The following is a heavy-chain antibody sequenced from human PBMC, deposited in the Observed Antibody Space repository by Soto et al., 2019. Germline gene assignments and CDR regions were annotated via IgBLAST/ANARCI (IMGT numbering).Heavy chain of an antibody. V-gene: IGHV3-7*01. CDR3: ARVEGFSSRVVVAATTILDYYYGMDV. CDR2: IKQDGSEK. J-gene: IGHJ6*02. CDR1: GFTFSSYW. D-gene: IGHD2-15*01. Sequence: LRLSCAASGFTFSSYWMSWVRQAPGKGLEWVANIKQDGSEKYYVDSVKGRFTISRDNAKNSLYLQMNSLRAEDTAVYYCARVEGFSSRVVVAATTILDYYYGMDVWGQGTTVTVSS.